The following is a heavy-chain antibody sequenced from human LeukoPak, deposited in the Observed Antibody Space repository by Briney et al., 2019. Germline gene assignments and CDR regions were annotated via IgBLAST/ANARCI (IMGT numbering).Heavy chain of an antibody. Sequence: ASVKVSCKVSGYTLTDLSMHWVRQAPGKGLEWMGGFDPEDGETIYAQKFQGRVTMTEDTSTDTAYMELSSLRSEDTAVYYCARVHSSSWHYYYGMDVWGQGTTVTVSS. CDR3: ARVHSSSWHYYYGMDV. D-gene: IGHD6-13*01. V-gene: IGHV1-24*01. J-gene: IGHJ6*02. CDR1: GYTLTDLS. CDR2: FDPEDGET.